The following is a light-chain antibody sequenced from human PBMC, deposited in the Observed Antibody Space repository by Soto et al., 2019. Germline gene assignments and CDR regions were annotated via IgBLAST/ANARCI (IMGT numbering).Light chain of an antibody. J-gene: IGKJ5*01. CDR2: DSS. CDR3: QQRSNWHLT. V-gene: IGKV3-11*01. Sequence: EIVLTQSPATLSLSPGERATLSCRASQSVSSYLAWYQQKPGQAPRLLIYDSSNRATGLPARFSGSGSGTDFTLTTSSLEPEEFAVYYCQQRSNWHLTFGQGTRLEIK. CDR1: QSVSSY.